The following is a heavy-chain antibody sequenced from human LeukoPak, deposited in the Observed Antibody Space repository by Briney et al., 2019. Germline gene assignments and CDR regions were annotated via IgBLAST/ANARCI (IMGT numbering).Heavy chain of an antibody. CDR2: IYYSGST. V-gene: IGHV4-59*01. J-gene: IGHJ3*02. CDR1: GGSISSYY. D-gene: IGHD6-13*01. CDR3: ARDRYSSSWFDAFDI. Sequence: SETLSLTCTVSGGSISSYYWSWIRQPPGKGLGWIGYIYYSGSTNYNPSLKSRVTISVDTSKNQFSLNLNSVTAADTAVYYCARDRYSSSWFDAFDIWGQGTMVTVSS.